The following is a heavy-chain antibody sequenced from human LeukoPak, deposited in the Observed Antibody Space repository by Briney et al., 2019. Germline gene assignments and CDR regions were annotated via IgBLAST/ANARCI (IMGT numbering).Heavy chain of an antibody. J-gene: IGHJ4*02. D-gene: IGHD4-23*01. Sequence: GGSLRLSCLGSGFTFSTSWMSWVRQAPGKGLEWVANIKQDGTEKYYLDSVRGRFTISRDNAKNSLYLQMNNLGADDTAVYFCASGNYFDDWGQGTLVAVSS. V-gene: IGHV3-7*01. CDR1: GFTFSTSW. CDR3: ASGNYFDD. CDR2: IKQDGTEK.